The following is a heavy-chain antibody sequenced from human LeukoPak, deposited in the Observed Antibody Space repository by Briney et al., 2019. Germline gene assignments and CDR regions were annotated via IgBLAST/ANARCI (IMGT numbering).Heavy chain of an antibody. Sequence: GGSLRLSRAASGFTFGNSWMNWVRQAPGKRLVWVSRINTDGSDTTYADSVKGRFTISRDNAKNTLYLQMNSLGAEDSAVYYCANSYSPPHYWGQGTLVTVSS. D-gene: IGHD3-10*01. CDR3: ANSYSPPHY. J-gene: IGHJ4*02. V-gene: IGHV3-74*01. CDR2: INTDGSDT. CDR1: GFTFGNSW.